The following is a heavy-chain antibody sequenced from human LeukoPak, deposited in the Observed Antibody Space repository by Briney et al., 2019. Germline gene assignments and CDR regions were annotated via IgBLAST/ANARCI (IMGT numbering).Heavy chain of an antibody. CDR2: IYYTGST. D-gene: IGHD6-19*01. Sequence: SETLSLTCAVSGASISGSGYYLGWIRQTPGKGPEWIGNIYYTGSTYYNASLQSRVTISIDMSKNQFSLRLSSVTAADTAMYYCVKSGGYGLIDYWGQGTLVTVSS. CDR1: GASISGSGYY. J-gene: IGHJ4*02. CDR3: VKSGGYGLIDY. V-gene: IGHV4-39*01.